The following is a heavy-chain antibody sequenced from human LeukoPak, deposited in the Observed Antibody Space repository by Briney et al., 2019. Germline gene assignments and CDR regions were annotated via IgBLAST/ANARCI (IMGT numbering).Heavy chain of an antibody. Sequence: GGSLRLSCAASGFTFSSYSMNWVRQAPGKGLEWVSSINILSNYIYYAGSVKGRFTISRDNAKNSLYLQMNSLRAEDTAVYYCARAYCGGDCYSIYYYGMDVWGQGTTVTVSS. CDR3: ARAYCGGDCYSIYYYGMDV. CDR2: INILSNYI. CDR1: GFTFSSYS. V-gene: IGHV3-21*01. J-gene: IGHJ6*02. D-gene: IGHD2-21*02.